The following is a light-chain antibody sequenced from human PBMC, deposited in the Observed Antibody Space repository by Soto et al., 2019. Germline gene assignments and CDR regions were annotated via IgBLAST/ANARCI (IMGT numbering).Light chain of an antibody. CDR1: QGISNY. Sequence: EIQMTQSPSSLSASVGDRVTITYRASQGISNYLAWYQQKPGKVPKLLIYGASTLQSGVPSRLSGSGSGTDFTLIINSLQPEDVATYYCQKYDSAPWTFGQGTKVEIK. CDR3: QKYDSAPWT. J-gene: IGKJ1*01. V-gene: IGKV1-27*01. CDR2: GAS.